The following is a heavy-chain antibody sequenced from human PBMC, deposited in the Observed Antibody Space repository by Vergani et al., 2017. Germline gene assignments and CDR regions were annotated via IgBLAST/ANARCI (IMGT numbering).Heavy chain of an antibody. D-gene: IGHD4-17*01. CDR1: GGSFSGYY. V-gene: IGHV4-34*01. Sequence: QVQLQQWGAGLLKPSETLSLTCAVYGGSFSGYYWSWIRQPPGKGLEWIGEINHSGSTNYNPSLKSRVTISVDTSKNQFSLKLSSVTAADPAVYYCARGRPRYGDYGRRAPYYLDYGGQGTLVTVSS. CDR3: ARGRPRYGDYGRRAPYYLDY. J-gene: IGHJ4*02. CDR2: INHSGST.